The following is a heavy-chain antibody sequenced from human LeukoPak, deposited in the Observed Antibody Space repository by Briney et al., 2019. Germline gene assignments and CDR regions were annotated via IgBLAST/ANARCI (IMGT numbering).Heavy chain of an antibody. J-gene: IGHJ4*02. CDR1: GGSMSGYY. D-gene: IGHD3-22*01. V-gene: IGHV4-4*07. CDR3: ARDRSAAYYRGYFDY. Sequence: SETLSLTCSVSGGSMSGYYWSWIRQFAGKGLEWIGRIYSSESINYSPSLKSRVTMSVDTSKNRFYLKLTSVTAADTALYYCARDRSAAYYRGYFDYWGQGVLVTVSS. CDR2: IYSSESI.